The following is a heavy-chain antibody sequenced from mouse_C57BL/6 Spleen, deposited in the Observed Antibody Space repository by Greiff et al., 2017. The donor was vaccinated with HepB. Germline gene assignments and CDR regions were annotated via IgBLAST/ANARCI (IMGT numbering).Heavy chain of an antibody. V-gene: IGHV1-52*01. CDR1: GYTFTSYW. CDR3: ARRGRYYGSSWGYFEY. J-gene: IGHJ2*01. CDR2: IDPSDIDT. Sequence: QVQLQQPGAELVRPGSSVKLSCKASGYTFTSYWMHWVKQRPMQGLEWIGNIDPSDIDTNYNQKFKDKATLTVDKSSSTAYMQLSSLTSEDSAVYYGARRGRYYGSSWGYFEYWGQGTTLTVSS. D-gene: IGHD1-1*01.